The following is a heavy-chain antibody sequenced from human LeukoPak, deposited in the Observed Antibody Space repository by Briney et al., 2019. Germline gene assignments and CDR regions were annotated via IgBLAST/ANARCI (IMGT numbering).Heavy chain of an antibody. V-gene: IGHV1-2*02. D-gene: IGHD2/OR15-2a*01. J-gene: IGHJ4*02. Sequence: WASVKVSCKSSGYTFTGYYMHWVRQAPGQGLEWMGWINPNSGGTNYAQKLQGRVTMTRETSISTAYMELSRLRSDDTAVYYCARDRGAVLYEDDPFEYWGQGTLVTVSS. CDR3: ARDRGAVLYEDDPFEY. CDR1: GYTFTGYY. CDR2: INPNSGGT.